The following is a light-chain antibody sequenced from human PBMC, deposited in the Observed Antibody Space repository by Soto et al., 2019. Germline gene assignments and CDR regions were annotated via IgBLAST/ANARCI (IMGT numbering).Light chain of an antibody. J-gene: IGKJ1*01. CDR3: QQYDSSLRT. V-gene: IGKV3-20*01. CDR1: QSVSSK. CDR2: GAS. Sequence: EIVMTQSPATLSVSPGERATLSCRASQSVSSKLAWFQQKPGQAPRLLIYGASSRATGIPDRFSGSGSGTDFTLTISGLEPEDFAVYYCQQYDSSLRTFGQGTKVDIK.